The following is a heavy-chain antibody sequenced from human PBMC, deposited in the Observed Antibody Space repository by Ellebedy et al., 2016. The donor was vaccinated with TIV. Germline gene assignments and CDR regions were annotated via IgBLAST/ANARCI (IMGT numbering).Heavy chain of an antibody. CDR2: IWFDESNE. CDR1: GFTFSSYG. Sequence: GESLKISCAASGFTFSSYGMHWVRQAPGKGLEWVAAIWFDESNEYYADSVKGRFTISRDNSKNTLYLQMNSLRAEDTAVYYCARDLDRNYPGTYCDYWGQGTLVTVSS. J-gene: IGHJ4*02. V-gene: IGHV3-33*01. CDR3: ARDLDRNYPGTYCDY. D-gene: IGHD4-11*01.